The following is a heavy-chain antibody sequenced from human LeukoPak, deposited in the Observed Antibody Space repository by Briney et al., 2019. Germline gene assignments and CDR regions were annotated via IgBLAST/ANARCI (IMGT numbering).Heavy chain of an antibody. CDR1: GFTFSSYW. V-gene: IGHV3-74*01. CDR3: ARAQITGTTLDY. CDR2: INSDGSST. Sequence: GGSLRLSCAASGFTFSSYWMHWVRQAPGKGLVWVSRINSDGSSTSYADSVKGRFTISRDNAKYTLYLQMNSLRAEDTAVYYCARAQITGTTLDYWGQGTLVTVSS. J-gene: IGHJ4*02. D-gene: IGHD1-7*01.